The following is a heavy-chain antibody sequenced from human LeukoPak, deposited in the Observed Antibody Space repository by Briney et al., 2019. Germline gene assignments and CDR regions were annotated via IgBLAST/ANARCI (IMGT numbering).Heavy chain of an antibody. Sequence: GGSLRLSCEASGFTFGNYAMNWVRQAPGKGLEWVSTISGTGSSTYYADSAKGRFTISRDNSKDTLFLQLNSLTAADTAMYFCAKATVAIPQYCNSWGQGTLVTVSS. D-gene: IGHD2-2*02. CDR2: ISGTGSST. CDR1: GFTFGNYA. CDR3: AKATVAIPQYCNS. J-gene: IGHJ5*02. V-gene: IGHV3-23*01.